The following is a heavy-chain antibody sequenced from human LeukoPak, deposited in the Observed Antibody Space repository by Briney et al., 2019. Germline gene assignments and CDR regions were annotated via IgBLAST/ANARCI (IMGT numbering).Heavy chain of an antibody. Sequence: PGGSLRLSCAASGITFSSYWMTWVRQAPGKGLEWVANIKQDGSATYYVDSVKGRFTISRDNAKNSLYLQLNSLRADDTAVYYCATGRISLILGGQGTLVTVSS. J-gene: IGHJ4*02. CDR3: ATGRISLIL. CDR2: IKQDGSAT. D-gene: IGHD3-22*01. V-gene: IGHV3-7*01. CDR1: GITFSSYW.